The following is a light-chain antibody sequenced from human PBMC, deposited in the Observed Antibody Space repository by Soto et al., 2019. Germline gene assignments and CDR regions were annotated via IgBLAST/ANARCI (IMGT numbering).Light chain of an antibody. J-gene: IGKJ5*01. Sequence: DLVMTQSPDSLAVSLGERATIHCKSSQSVLYTSNNKNCLAWFQKKPGQPPKLLIFWASTREFGVPDRFSGSGSWTDFTLTISSRQPEDVAIYYCQQYYTPPITFGQGTRLEIK. V-gene: IGKV4-1*01. CDR3: QQYYTPPIT. CDR2: WAS. CDR1: QSVLYTSNNKNC.